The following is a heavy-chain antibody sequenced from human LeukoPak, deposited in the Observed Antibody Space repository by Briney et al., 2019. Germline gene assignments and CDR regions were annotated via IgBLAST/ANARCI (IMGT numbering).Heavy chain of an antibody. V-gene: IGHV3-23*01. CDR1: GFTFSSYS. D-gene: IGHD3-10*01. J-gene: IGHJ5*02. CDR2: ISASGGSP. Sequence: PGGSLRLSCAASGFTFSSYSMNWVRQTAGKGLEWVSAISASGGSPYYADSVRGRFTISRDNSKNTLYLQMNSLRAEDTALYYCARGKGGSGFLNWFDPWGQGTLVTVSS. CDR3: ARGKGGSGFLNWFDP.